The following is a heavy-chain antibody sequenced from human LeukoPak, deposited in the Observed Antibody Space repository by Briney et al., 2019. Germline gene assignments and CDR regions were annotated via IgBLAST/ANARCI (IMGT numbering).Heavy chain of an antibody. Sequence: QPGGSLRLSCAASGFTFSYYWMSWVRQAPGKGLEWVANIKQDGSEKYYVDSVKGRFTISRDNAKKSLYLQMASLRVEDTAVYYCARGWGDCAVINCYTGGDVFDIWGQGTMVTVSS. CDR3: ARGWGDCAVINCYTGGDVFDI. CDR1: GFTFSYYW. CDR2: IKQDGSEK. V-gene: IGHV3-7*01. D-gene: IGHD2-8*02. J-gene: IGHJ3*02.